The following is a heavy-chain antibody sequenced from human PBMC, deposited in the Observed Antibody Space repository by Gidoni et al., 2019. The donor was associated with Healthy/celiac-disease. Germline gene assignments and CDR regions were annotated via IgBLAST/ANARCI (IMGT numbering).Heavy chain of an antibody. Sequence: QVQLPQWGAGLLKPSETLSLTCAVYGGSFSGYYWSWIRQPPGKGLEWIGEINHSGSTNYNPSLKSRVTISVDTSKNQFSLKLSSVTAADTAVYYCARGSGMATSIDYWGQGTLVTVSS. CDR3: ARGSGMATSIDY. D-gene: IGHD1-26*01. J-gene: IGHJ4*02. CDR1: GGSFSGYY. V-gene: IGHV4-34*01. CDR2: INHSGST.